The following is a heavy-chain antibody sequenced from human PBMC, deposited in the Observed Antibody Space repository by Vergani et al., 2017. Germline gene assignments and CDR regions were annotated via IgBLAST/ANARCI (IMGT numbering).Heavy chain of an antibody. Sequence: EVQSLESGGSLKQPGGSGRLSCAAFGFTFRTYVMHWVRQAPGKGLEWVSALTVGGGSTYYADSFKGRFIISRDNSRDTLYLQMNSLRPEDTATYYCLKDAGNYANFFDSWGQGTLVTVSS. CDR2: LTVGGGST. D-gene: IGHD1-7*01. CDR3: LKDAGNYANFFDS. J-gene: IGHJ4*02. CDR1: GFTFRTYV. V-gene: IGHV3-23*01.